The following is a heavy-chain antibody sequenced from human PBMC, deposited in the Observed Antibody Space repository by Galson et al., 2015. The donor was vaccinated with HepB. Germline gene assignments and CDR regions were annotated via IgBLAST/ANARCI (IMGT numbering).Heavy chain of an antibody. CDR3: ARDGHYYASGSLKGSAFDI. J-gene: IGHJ3*02. CDR1: GGSISSSNW. CDR2: IYHSGST. V-gene: IGHV4-4*02. D-gene: IGHD3-10*01. Sequence: SETLSLTCAVSGGSISSSNWWSWVRQPPGKGLEWIGQIYHSGSTNYNPSLESRVTISVDKSKNQFSLKLNSVTAADTAVYYCARDGHYYASGSLKGSAFDIWGQGTMVTVSA.